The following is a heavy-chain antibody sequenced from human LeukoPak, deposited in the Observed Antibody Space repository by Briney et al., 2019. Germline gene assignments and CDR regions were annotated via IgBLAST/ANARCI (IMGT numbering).Heavy chain of an antibody. V-gene: IGHV1-2*02. J-gene: IGHJ6*02. D-gene: IGHD2-2*01. CDR1: GYTFTGYY. Sequence: GASVKVSCKASGYTFTGYYMHWVRQAPGQGLEWMGWINPNSGGTNYAQKFQGRVPMTRDTSISTAYMELSRLRSDDTAVYYCARVGYCSSTSCYYYYYGMDVWGQGTTVTVSS. CDR3: ARVGYCSSTSCYYYYYGMDV. CDR2: INPNSGGT.